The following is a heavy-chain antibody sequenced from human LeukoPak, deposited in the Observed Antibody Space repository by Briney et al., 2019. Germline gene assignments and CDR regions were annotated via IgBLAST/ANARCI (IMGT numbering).Heavy chain of an antibody. CDR1: GFTFSSYW. CDR2: IKQDGSEK. CDR3: ARDAVATMSAFDI. V-gene: IGHV3-7*03. Sequence: PGGSLRLSCAASGFTFSSYWMSWVRQAPGKGLEWVANIKQDGSEKYYVDSVKGRFTISRDNAKNSLYLQMNSLRAEGTAVYYCARDAVATMSAFDIWGQGTMVTVSS. J-gene: IGHJ3*02. D-gene: IGHD5-12*01.